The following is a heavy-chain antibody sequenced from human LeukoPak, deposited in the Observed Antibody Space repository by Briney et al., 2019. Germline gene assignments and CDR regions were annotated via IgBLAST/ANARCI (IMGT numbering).Heavy chain of an antibody. CDR1: GYTFTSYG. CDR2: ISAYNGNT. Sequence: GASVEVSCKASGYTFTSYGISWVRQAPGQGLEWMGWISAYNGNTNYAQKLQGRVTMTTDTSTSTAYMELRSLRSDDTAVYYCARGLLWFGELWYSDYWGQGTLVTVSS. CDR3: ARGLLWFGELWYSDY. D-gene: IGHD3-10*01. J-gene: IGHJ4*02. V-gene: IGHV1-18*01.